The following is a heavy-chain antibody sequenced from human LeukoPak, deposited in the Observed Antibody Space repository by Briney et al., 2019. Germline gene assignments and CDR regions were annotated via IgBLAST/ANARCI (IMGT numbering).Heavy chain of an antibody. D-gene: IGHD6-13*01. CDR1: GYTFTVYY. CDR2: INPNSGGT. CDR3: ATAGTSFDS. J-gene: IGHJ4*02. V-gene: IGHV1-2*02. Sequence: GASVKVSCKASGYTFTVYYMHWVRQAPGQGLEWMGWINPNSGGTNYAQKFQGRVTLSRDTSISTAHMELSSLRSEDTAVYYCATAGTSFDSWGQGTLVTVSS.